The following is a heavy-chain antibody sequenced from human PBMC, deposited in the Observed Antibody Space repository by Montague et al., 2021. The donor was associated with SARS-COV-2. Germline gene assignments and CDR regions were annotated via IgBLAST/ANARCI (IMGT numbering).Heavy chain of an antibody. V-gene: IGHV4-59*01. CDR2: IYYSGST. D-gene: IGHD3-10*01. CDR1: GGSISSYY. J-gene: IGHJ6*02. CDR3: ASDYYGSGSLGYYYYGMDV. Sequence: SETLSLTCTVSGGSISSYYWSWIRQPPGKGLEWIGYIYYSGSTNYNPSLKSRVTISVDTSKNQFSLTLSSVTAADTAVYYCASDYYGSGSLGYYYYGMDVWGQGTTVTVSS.